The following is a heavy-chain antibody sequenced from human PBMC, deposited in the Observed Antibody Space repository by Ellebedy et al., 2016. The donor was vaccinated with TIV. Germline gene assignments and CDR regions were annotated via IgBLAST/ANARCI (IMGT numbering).Heavy chain of an antibody. J-gene: IGHJ4*02. CDR2: ISYDGSNK. CDR3: ARAPSSGWYKGLFDY. CDR1: GFTFSSYG. D-gene: IGHD6-19*01. V-gene: IGHV3-30*03. Sequence: PGGSLRLSCAASGFTFSSYGMHWVRQAPGKGLEWVAVISYDGSNKYYADSVKGRFTISRDNSKNTLYLQMNSLRAEDTAVYYCARAPSSGWYKGLFDYWGQGTLATVSS.